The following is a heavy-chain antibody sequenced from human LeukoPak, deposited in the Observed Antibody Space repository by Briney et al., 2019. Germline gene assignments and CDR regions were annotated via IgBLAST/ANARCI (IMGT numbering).Heavy chain of an antibody. CDR2: IRSKANIDAT. CDR3: TRHLDTYYYDSSLD. V-gene: IGHV3-73*01. J-gene: IGHJ4*02. CDR1: GFTFSGSA. D-gene: IGHD3-22*01. Sequence: GGSLRLSCAASGFTFSGSAMHWVRQASGKGLEWVGRIRSKANIDATAYAASVKGRFTISRDDSKNTAYLQMNSLKTEDTAVYYCTRHLDTYYYDSSLDWGQGTLVTVSS.